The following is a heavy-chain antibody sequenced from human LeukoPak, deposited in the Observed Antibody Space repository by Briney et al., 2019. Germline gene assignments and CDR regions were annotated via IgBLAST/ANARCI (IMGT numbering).Heavy chain of an antibody. D-gene: IGHD3-16*01. CDR3: ARGRGIREINWFDP. V-gene: IGHV1-69*04. J-gene: IGHJ5*02. CDR1: GGTFSSYA. CDR2: IIPILGIA. Sequence: GASVKVSCKASGGTFSSYAISWVRQAPGQGLEWMGRIIPILGIANYAQKFQGRVTITADKSTSTAYMELSSLRSEDTAVYYCARGRGIREINWFDPWGQGTLVTVSS.